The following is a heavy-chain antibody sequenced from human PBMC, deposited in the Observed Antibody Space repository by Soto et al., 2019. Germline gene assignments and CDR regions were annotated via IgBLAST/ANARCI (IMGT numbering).Heavy chain of an antibody. CDR1: GFTFTSSA. D-gene: IGHD2-15*01. CDR3: AADRQGGSCNPAGLIGSLIDY. V-gene: IGHV1-58*02. CDR2: IVVGSGNT. J-gene: IGHJ4*02. Sequence: SVKVSCKASGFTFTSSAIQWVRQARGQRLEWIGWIVVGSGNTNYAQKFQERVTITRDMSTSTAYMELSNLRSEDTAVYYCAADRQGGSCNPAGLIGSLIDYWGQGTLVTVSS.